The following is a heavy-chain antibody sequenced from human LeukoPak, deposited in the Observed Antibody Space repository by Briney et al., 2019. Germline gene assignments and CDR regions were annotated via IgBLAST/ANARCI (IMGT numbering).Heavy chain of an antibody. Sequence: SETLSLTSTVSGGSISSGADYRSWIRQHPGKGLEWIGYIYYSGSTYYNPSLKSRVTMSVDTSKNQFSLNLSSVTAADTAVYYCGRDRGGRGWLDPWGQGTLVTVSS. J-gene: IGHJ5*02. V-gene: IGHV4-31*03. CDR3: GRDRGGRGWLDP. CDR2: IYYSGST. CDR1: GGSISSGADY.